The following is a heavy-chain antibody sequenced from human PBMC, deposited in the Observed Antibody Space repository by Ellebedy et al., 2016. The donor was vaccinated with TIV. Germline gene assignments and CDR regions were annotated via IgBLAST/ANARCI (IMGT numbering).Heavy chain of an antibody. Sequence: ASVKVSCKASGYSFTGYFIHWVRQAPGQGLEWMGWMNPNSGGTNIAQEFQGRVTMTRDTSISTAYMELTRLRSDDTAVYYCARGSLGYCGSSSCPSNWFDPWGQGVLVTVSS. CDR3: ARGSLGYCGSSSCPSNWFDP. CDR1: GYSFTGYF. D-gene: IGHD2-2*01. V-gene: IGHV1-2*02. CDR2: MNPNSGGT. J-gene: IGHJ5*02.